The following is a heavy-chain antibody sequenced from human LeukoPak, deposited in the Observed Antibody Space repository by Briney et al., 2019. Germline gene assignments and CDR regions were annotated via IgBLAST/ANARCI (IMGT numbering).Heavy chain of an antibody. J-gene: IGHJ4*02. CDR3: ARGTSHGSQCDFLDS. Sequence: GGSLRLSCAVSGFDFSQHWMTWVRQAPGKGLEWVADIRRGGSEKNYVDSVKGRFTISRDDTKNSLYLQMTSLRAEDTAIYYCARGTSHGSQCDFLDSWGPGNLVSVSS. V-gene: IGHV3-7*01. CDR2: IRRGGSEK. CDR1: GFDFSQHW. D-gene: IGHD2-21*01.